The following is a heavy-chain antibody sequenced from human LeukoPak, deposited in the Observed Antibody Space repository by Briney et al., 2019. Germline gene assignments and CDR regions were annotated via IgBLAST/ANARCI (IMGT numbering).Heavy chain of an antibody. Sequence: QSGGSLRLSCAASGFTFSSYAMSWVRQAPGKGLEWVSAISGSGGSTYYADSVKGRFTISRDSAKNSLYLQMNSLRAEDTAVYYCAREKVGSWSYSSSSTEDYYMDVWGKGTTVTVSS. CDR3: AREKVGSWSYSSSSTEDYYMDV. J-gene: IGHJ6*03. CDR2: ISGSGGST. V-gene: IGHV3-23*01. CDR1: GFTFSSYA. D-gene: IGHD6-6*01.